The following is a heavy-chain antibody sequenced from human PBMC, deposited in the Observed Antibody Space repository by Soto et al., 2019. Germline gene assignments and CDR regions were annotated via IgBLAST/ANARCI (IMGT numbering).Heavy chain of an antibody. D-gene: IGHD6-13*01. Sequence: AECLCLACAFSVYCISIGYYANWIRQPPVKGLEWIGSIYHSRSTYYNPSLKSPVTISVDTSKNQLSLKLSSVTAADTAVYYCARDSDQIAWFDPWGQGTMVTGSS. CDR2: IYHSRST. V-gene: IGHV4-38-2*02. J-gene: IGHJ5*02. CDR3: ARDSDQIAWFDP. CDR1: VYCISIGYY.